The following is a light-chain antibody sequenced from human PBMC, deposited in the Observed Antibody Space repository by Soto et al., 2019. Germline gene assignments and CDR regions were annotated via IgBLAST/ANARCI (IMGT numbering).Light chain of an antibody. CDR2: DAS. CDR1: LVISRW. CDR3: QNYNNYPYT. J-gene: IGKJ5*01. V-gene: IGKV1-5*01. Sequence: DIQMTQSPCTRSASVVDRVTITIRASLVISRWLAWYQQKPGKAPKLLIYDASSLESGVPSRFSGSGSGTGFTLTISSLQSDDFATYYCQNYNNYPYTFGQGTRLEIK.